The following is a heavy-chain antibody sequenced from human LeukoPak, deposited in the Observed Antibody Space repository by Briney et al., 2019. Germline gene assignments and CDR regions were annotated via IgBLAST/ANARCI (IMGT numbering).Heavy chain of an antibody. D-gene: IGHD4-23*01. V-gene: IGHV6-1*01. CDR3: ARSRGGFIDY. J-gene: IGHJ4*02. CDR1: GDSVSGNSGA. CDR2: TYYRSKWYN. Sequence: SQTLSLTCAIFGDSVSGNSGAWNWIRQSPSRGLEWLGRTYYRSKWYNDYAVSVKSRITINPDTSKNQFSLQLSSVTPEDTAVYYCARSRGGFIDYWGQGTLVTVSS.